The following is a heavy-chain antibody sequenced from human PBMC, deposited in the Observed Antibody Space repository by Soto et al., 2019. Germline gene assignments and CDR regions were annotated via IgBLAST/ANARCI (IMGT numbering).Heavy chain of an antibody. D-gene: IGHD6-13*01. J-gene: IGHJ4*02. CDR2: ISYDGSNK. CDR3: AKEKPVASRAGEFDDY. Sequence: GGSLRLSCAASGFTFSSYGMHWVRQAPGKGLEWVAVISYDGSNKYYADSVKGRFTISRDNSKNTLYLQMNSLRAEDTAVYYCAKEKPVASRAGEFDDYWGQGTLVTVSS. V-gene: IGHV3-30*18. CDR1: GFTFSSYG.